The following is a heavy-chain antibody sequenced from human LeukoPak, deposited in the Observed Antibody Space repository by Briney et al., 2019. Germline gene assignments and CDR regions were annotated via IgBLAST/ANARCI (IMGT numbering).Heavy chain of an antibody. CDR3: ARDRLKVTAYYFDY. D-gene: IGHD2-21*02. CDR2: IYHSGST. J-gene: IGHJ4*02. V-gene: IGHV4-30-2*01. CDR1: GGSISSGGYS. Sequence: SQTLSLTCAVSGGSISSGGYSWSWIRQPPGKGLEWIGYIYHSGSTYYNPSLKSRVTISVDRSKNQFSLKLSSVTAADTAVYYCARDRLKVTAYYFDYWGQGTLVTVSS.